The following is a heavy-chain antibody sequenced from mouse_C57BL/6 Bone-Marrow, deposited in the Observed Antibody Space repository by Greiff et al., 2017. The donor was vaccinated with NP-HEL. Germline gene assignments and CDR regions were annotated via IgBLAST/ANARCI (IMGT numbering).Heavy chain of an antibody. CDR2: ISSGGDYI. V-gene: IGHV5-9-1*02. D-gene: IGHD3-3*01. CDR3: TREGGDAYFDY. J-gene: IGHJ2*01. Sequence: EVNVVESGEGLVKPGGSLKLSCAASGFTFSSYAMSWVRQTPEKRLEWVAYISSGGDYIYYADTVKGRFTISRDNARNTLYLQMSSLKSEDTAMYYCTREGGDAYFDYWGQGTTLTVSS. CDR1: GFTFSSYA.